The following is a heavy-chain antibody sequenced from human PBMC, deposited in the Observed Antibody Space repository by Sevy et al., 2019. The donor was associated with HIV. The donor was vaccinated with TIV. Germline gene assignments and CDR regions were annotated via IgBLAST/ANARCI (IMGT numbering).Heavy chain of an antibody. CDR2: IRSKANSYAT. J-gene: IGHJ5*02. D-gene: IGHD2-2*01. CDR1: GFTFSGSA. Sequence: GGSLRLSCAASGFTFSGSAMHWVRQASGKGLEWVGRIRSKANSYATAYAVSVKGRFTISRDDSKNTAYLQMNSLKTEDTAVYYCTSLVVVPAAPGDWFDPWGQGTLVTVSS. V-gene: IGHV3-73*01. CDR3: TSLVVVPAAPGDWFDP.